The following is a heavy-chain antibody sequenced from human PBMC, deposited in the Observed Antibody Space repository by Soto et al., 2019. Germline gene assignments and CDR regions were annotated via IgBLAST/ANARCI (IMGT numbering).Heavy chain of an antibody. CDR2: TKHKASNSAT. CDR1: GFTLSDHF. Sequence: EVQLVESGGGLVQPGGSLRLSCAVSGFTLSDHFMDWVRQAPGKGLEWVGRTKHKASNSATEYAASVKGRFTISRDDSSISLFLQMSSLRTEDTAVSSCVAYLSYYVHWGQGTLVTVSS. CDR3: VAYLSYYVH. D-gene: IGHD3-10*02. J-gene: IGHJ4*02. V-gene: IGHV3-72*01.